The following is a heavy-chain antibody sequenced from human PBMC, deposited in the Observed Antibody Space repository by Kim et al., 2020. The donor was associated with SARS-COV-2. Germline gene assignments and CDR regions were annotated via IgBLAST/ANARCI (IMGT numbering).Heavy chain of an antibody. J-gene: IGHJ6*02. CDR3: ASTVDIVAETMGVWYYYYYGMDV. CDR2: IIPIFGTA. Sequence: SVKVSCKASGGTFSSYAISWVRQAPGQGLEWMGGIIPIFGTANYAQKFQGRVTITADESTSTAYMELSSLRSGDTAVYYCASTVDIVAETMGVWYYYYYGMDVWGQGTTVTVSS. V-gene: IGHV1-69*13. D-gene: IGHD5-12*01. CDR1: GGTFSSYA.